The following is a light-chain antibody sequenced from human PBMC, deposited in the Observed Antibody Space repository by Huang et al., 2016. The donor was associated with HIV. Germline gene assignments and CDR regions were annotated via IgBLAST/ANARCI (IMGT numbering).Light chain of an antibody. CDR3: QQSSTWPRALT. CDR1: QSVSSY. J-gene: IGKJ4*01. V-gene: IGKV3-11*01. Sequence: EIVLTQSPATLSLSPGERATLYCRASQSVSSYLAWYQQKPGQAPRLLIYDASNRATGIPARFSGSGSGTDFTLTISSLEPEDFVVYYCQQSSTWPRALTFGGGTKVEIK. CDR2: DAS.